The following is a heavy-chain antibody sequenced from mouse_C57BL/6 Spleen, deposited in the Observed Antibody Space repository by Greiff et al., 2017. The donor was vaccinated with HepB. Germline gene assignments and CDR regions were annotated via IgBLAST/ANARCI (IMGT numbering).Heavy chain of an antibody. D-gene: IGHD2-2*01. CDR3: AREDYGYDDYFDY. CDR1: GYTFTSYW. Sequence: VKLVESGAELAKPGASVKLSCKASGYTFTSYWMHWVKQRPGQGLEWIGYINPSSGYTKYNQKFKDKATLTADKSSSTAYMQLSSLTYEDSAAYYCAREDYGYDDYFDYWGQGTTLTVSS. J-gene: IGHJ2*01. V-gene: IGHV1-7*01. CDR2: INPSSGYT.